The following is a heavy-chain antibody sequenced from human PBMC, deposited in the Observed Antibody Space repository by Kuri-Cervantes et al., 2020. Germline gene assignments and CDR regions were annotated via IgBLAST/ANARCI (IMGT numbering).Heavy chain of an antibody. CDR3: ARPRRFGDRGTDNPYFDF. CDR2: INEDGSEK. J-gene: IGHJ4*02. D-gene: IGHD3-10*01. V-gene: IGHV3-7*01. Sequence: GESLKISCAASGFTFSTYWMTWVRQAPGKGLEWVANINEDGSEKDYVDSVKGRFTISRDDAKSSLYLQMNSLRAEDTAVYYCARPRRFGDRGTDNPYFDFWGRGTLVTVSS. CDR1: GFTFSTYW.